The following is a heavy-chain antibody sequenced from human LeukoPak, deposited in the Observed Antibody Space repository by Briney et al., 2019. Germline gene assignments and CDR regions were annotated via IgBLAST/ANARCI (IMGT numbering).Heavy chain of an antibody. Sequence: PSETLSLTCTVSGGSISSSSYYWSWIRQPPGKGLEWIGYIYYSGSTNYNPSLKSRVTISVDTSKNQFSLKLSSVTAADTAVYYCARANSSSSLYFDYWGQGTLVTVSS. V-gene: IGHV4-61*01. CDR3: ARANSSSSLYFDY. D-gene: IGHD6-6*01. CDR1: GGSISSSSYY. CDR2: IYYSGST. J-gene: IGHJ4*02.